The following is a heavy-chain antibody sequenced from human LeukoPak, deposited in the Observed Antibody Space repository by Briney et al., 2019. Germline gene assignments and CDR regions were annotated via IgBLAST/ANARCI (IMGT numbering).Heavy chain of an antibody. J-gene: IGHJ4*02. CDR3: AVDIAVAGGAAY. D-gene: IGHD6-19*01. CDR2: ISAYNGNT. V-gene: IGHV1-18*01. Sequence: ASVKVSCKASGYTFTSYGISWVRQAPGQGLEWMGWISAYNGNTNYAQKLQGRVTITADESTSTAYMELSSLRSEDTAVYYCAVDIAVAGGAAYWGQGTLVTVSS. CDR1: GYTFTSYG.